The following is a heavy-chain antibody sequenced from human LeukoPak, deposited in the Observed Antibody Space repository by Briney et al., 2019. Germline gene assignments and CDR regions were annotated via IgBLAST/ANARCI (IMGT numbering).Heavy chain of an antibody. CDR3: AKVDGSDYGDYYFDY. Sequence: GGSLRLSCAASGFTFSSYAMSWVRQAPGKGLEWVSAISGSGGSTYYADSAKGRFTISRDNSKNTLYLQMNSLRAEDTAVYYCAKVDGSDYGDYYFDYWGQGTLVTVSS. J-gene: IGHJ4*02. CDR1: GFTFSSYA. V-gene: IGHV3-23*01. CDR2: ISGSGGST. D-gene: IGHD4-17*01.